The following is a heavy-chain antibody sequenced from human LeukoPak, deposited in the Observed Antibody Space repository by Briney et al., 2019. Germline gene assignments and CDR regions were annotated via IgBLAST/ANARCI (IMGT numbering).Heavy chain of an antibody. J-gene: IGHJ4*02. CDR1: GYTFTSYG. Sequence: ASVKVSCKASGYTFTSYGINWVRQATGQGLEWMGWMNPNSGNTGYAQKFQGRVTMTRNTSIRTAYMELSSLRSEDTAVYYCARASCSGGSCYIDYWGQGTLVTVSS. CDR2: MNPNSGNT. V-gene: IGHV1-8*01. D-gene: IGHD2-15*01. CDR3: ARASCSGGSCYIDY.